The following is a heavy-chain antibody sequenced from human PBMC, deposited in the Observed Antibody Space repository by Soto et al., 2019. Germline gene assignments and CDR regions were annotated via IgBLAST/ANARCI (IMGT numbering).Heavy chain of an antibody. J-gene: IGHJ4*01. CDR1: GFTFSSYT. Sequence: EVQVLESGGGLVQPGGSLRLSCAASGFTFSSYTMAWVRQAPGKGLEWVSSISGSGGSPYYADSVQGRFTISRDNYKNTVSLQMTSLRAEDTATYHCTKARCTGDDCYVLDYWAHGTLVIVSS. CDR2: ISGSGGSP. V-gene: IGHV3-23*01. D-gene: IGHD2-21*01. CDR3: TKARCTGDDCYVLDY.